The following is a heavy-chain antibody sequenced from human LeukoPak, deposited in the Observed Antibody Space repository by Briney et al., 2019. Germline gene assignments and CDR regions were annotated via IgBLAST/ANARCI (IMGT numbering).Heavy chain of an antibody. V-gene: IGHV3-23*01. CDR1: GFTFSSYA. Sequence: PGGSLRLSCAASGFTFSSYAMSWVRQAPGKGLEWVSAISGSGGSTYYGDSVKGRFTISRDNSKNTLYLQMNSLRAEDTAVYYCAKDIVVVPAANIAAAGNYWGQGTLVTVSS. CDR3: AKDIVVVPAANIAAAGNY. D-gene: IGHD2-2*01. CDR2: ISGSGGST. J-gene: IGHJ4*02.